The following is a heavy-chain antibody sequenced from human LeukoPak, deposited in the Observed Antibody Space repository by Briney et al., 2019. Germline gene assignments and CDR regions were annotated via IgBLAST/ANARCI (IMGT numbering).Heavy chain of an antibody. J-gene: IGHJ4*02. CDR3: ARDPPSHRYGDYVYPLDY. D-gene: IGHD4-17*01. CDR1: GASISSSSSY. V-gene: IGHV4-39*07. Sequence: SESLSLTCTVSGASISSSSSYWGWIRHPPGKGLEWLGNIYSRGNTYYKTSLRSRVTTSIDTSKHQFSLRLTSVTAADTAVYYCARDPPSHRYGDYVYPLDYWGQGTLVTVSS. CDR2: IYSRGNT.